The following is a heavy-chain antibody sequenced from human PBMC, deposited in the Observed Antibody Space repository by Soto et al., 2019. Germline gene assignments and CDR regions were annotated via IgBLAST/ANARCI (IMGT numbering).Heavy chain of an antibody. D-gene: IGHD2-21*02. V-gene: IGHV3-21*01. CDR3: ARHQVVTAIWDYYYGMDV. CDR2: ISSSSSYI. J-gene: IGHJ6*02. CDR1: GFTFSSYS. Sequence: EVQLVESGGGLVKPGGSLRLFCVASGFTFSSYSMNWVRQAPGKGLEWVSSISSSSSYIYYADSVKGRFTISRDNAKNSLYLQMNNLRAEDTAVYYCARHQVVTAIWDYYYGMDVWGQGTTVTVSS.